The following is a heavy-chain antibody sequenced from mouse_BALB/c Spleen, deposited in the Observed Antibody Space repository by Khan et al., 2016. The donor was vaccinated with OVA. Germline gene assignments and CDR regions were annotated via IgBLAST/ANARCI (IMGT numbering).Heavy chain of an antibody. Sequence: EVELVESGGDLVEPGGSLKLSCAASGFTFSTHGMSWVRQTPDKRLEWVATISTGGHYTYYPDSVRGRFTISRDNAKNTLYLQMTSLKSEDTAMFYCARLAYYYDSEGFAYWGQGTLVTVSA. D-gene: IGHD1-1*01. CDR3: ARLAYYYDSEGFAY. CDR2: ISTGGHYT. V-gene: IGHV5-6*01. J-gene: IGHJ3*01. CDR1: GFTFSTHG.